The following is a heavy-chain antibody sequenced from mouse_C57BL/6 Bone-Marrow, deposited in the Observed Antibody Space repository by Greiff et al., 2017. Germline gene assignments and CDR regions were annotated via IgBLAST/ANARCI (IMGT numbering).Heavy chain of an antibody. D-gene: IGHD3-2*02. CDR2: IYPRSGNT. CDR3: ARFRSSWFAY. V-gene: IGHV1-81*01. Sequence: VQLQESGAELARPGASVKLSCKASGYTFTSYGISWVKQRTGQGLEWIGEIYPRSGNTYYNEKFKGKATLTADKSSSTAYMELRSLTSEDSAVYFCARFRSSWFAYWGQGTLVTVSA. J-gene: IGHJ3*01. CDR1: GYTFTSYG.